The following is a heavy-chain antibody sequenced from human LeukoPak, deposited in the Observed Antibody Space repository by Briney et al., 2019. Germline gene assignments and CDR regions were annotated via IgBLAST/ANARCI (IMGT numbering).Heavy chain of an antibody. CDR1: GFTFSSYS. Sequence: GRSLRLSCVASGFTFSSYSLNWVRQAPGKGLEWVSHISSSSSTIYYGDSVKGRFTISRDNAKNSLYLQMNSLRDEDTAVYYCARERDSSSWYAFDIWGQGTMVTVSS. CDR3: ARERDSSSWYAFDI. CDR2: ISSSSSTI. J-gene: IGHJ3*02. D-gene: IGHD6-13*01. V-gene: IGHV3-48*02.